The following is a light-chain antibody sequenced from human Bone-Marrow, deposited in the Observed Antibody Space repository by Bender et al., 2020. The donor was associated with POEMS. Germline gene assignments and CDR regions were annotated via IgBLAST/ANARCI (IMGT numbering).Light chain of an antibody. Sequence: QSALTQPASVSGSPGQSITISCTGTSSDIGAYNFVSWYQQYPGKAPKIMIYDVKNRPSGVSNRFSGSKSGNTASLTISGLQAEDEADYYCQSFDTSLSGWVFGAGTKLTV. CDR1: SSDIGAYNF. CDR2: DVK. CDR3: QSFDTSLSGWV. V-gene: IGLV2-14*01. J-gene: IGLJ3*02.